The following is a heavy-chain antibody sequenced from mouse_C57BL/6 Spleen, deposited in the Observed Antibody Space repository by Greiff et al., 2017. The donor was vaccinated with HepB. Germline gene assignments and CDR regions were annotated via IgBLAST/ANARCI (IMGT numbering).Heavy chain of an antibody. CDR3: ASPYGSSHYAMDY. D-gene: IGHD1-1*01. V-gene: IGHV1-72*01. J-gene: IGHJ4*01. CDR1: GYTFTSYW. CDR2: IDPNSGGT. Sequence: VQLQQPGAELVKPGASVKLSCKASGYTFTSYWMHWVKQRPGRGLEWIGRIDPNSGGTKYNEKFKSKATLTVDKPSSTAYMQLSSLTSEDSAVYYCASPYGSSHYAMDYWGQGTSVTVSS.